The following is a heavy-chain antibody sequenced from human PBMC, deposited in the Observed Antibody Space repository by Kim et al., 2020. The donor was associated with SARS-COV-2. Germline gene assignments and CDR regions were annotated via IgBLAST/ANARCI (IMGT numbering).Heavy chain of an antibody. V-gene: IGHV3-23*01. J-gene: IGHJ3*02. Sequence: GGSLRLSCAASGFTFSSYDMTWVRQAPGKGLEWVSSISSTGGATYYADSVKGRFTISRDNSKNTLYLQMNSLRAEDTALYYCAKQRAARTLNDAFDIWGKGKMVT. CDR3: AKQRAARTLNDAFDI. CDR2: ISSTGGAT. D-gene: IGHD2-15*01. CDR1: GFTFSSYD.